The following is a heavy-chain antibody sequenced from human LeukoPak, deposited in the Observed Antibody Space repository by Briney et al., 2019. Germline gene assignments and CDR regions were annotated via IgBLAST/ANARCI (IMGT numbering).Heavy chain of an antibody. CDR3: AKGPYPLTTGYFDY. V-gene: IGHV3-23*01. Sequence: GGSLRLSCAASGFTFSSYAMSWVRQAPGKGLEWVSAISGSGGSTHYADSVKGRFTISRDNSKNTLYLQMNSLRAEDTAVYYCAKGPYPLTTGYFDYWGQGTLVTVSS. CDR2: ISGSGGST. J-gene: IGHJ4*02. D-gene: IGHD1-1*01. CDR1: GFTFSSYA.